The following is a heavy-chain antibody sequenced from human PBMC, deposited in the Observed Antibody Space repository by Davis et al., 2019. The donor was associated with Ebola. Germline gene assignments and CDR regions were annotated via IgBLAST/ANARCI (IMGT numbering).Heavy chain of an antibody. Sequence: GESLKISCAASGFTFSSYSMNWVRQAPGKGLEWVSSISSSSSYIYYADSVKGRFTISRDNAKNSLYLQMNSLRAEDTAVYYCAREWLRYDYYYYGMDVWGQGTTVTVSS. D-gene: IGHD5-12*01. CDR1: GFTFSSYS. CDR3: AREWLRYDYYYYGMDV. J-gene: IGHJ6*02. CDR2: ISSSSSYI. V-gene: IGHV3-21*01.